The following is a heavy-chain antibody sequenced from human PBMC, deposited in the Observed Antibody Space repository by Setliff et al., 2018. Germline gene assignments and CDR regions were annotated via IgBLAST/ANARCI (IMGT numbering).Heavy chain of an antibody. J-gene: IGHJ1*01. CDR3: ARVDFTMIQGVLGL. V-gene: IGHV4-39*07. D-gene: IGHD3-10*01. Sequence: PSETLSLTCNVSGGSVSSTSHYWGWIRQPPGKGMEWIESVYYSGYTYYNPSLQSRVTISVDMSKNQFSLKLTSVTAADTAVYYCARVDFTMIQGVLGLWGQGTLVTVSS. CDR1: GGSVSSTSHY. CDR2: VYYSGYT.